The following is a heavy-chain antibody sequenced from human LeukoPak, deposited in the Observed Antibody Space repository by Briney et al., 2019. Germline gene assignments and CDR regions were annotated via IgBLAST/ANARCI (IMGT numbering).Heavy chain of an antibody. Sequence: SETLSLTCAVSGYSISSTSYYWAWFRQPPGKGLEWIGPSYYSGSTYRNPSLNSRVALSVDTSRNQFSLRLSSVDAADTGVYYCAKAGVRYFDSSGLYSFDFWGQGTTVTVSS. D-gene: IGHD3-22*01. V-gene: IGHV4-39*01. CDR1: GYSISSTSYY. CDR2: SYYSGST. J-gene: IGHJ3*01. CDR3: AKAGVRYFDSSGLYSFDF.